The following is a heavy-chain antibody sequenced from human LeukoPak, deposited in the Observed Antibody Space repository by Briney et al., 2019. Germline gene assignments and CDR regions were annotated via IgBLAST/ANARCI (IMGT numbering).Heavy chain of an antibody. CDR1: NGSFSDYY. Sequence: SETLSLTCAVYNGSFSDYYWTWIRQPPGKGLEWIGEINDSGSTNYNPSLKSRVTISVDTSKNNFSLHMSSVTAAATAVYYCARTQRQTYYYDRGAYGIWGQGTMVTVSS. CDR2: INDSGST. V-gene: IGHV4-34*01. D-gene: IGHD3-22*01. CDR3: ARTQRQTYYYDRGAYGI. J-gene: IGHJ3*02.